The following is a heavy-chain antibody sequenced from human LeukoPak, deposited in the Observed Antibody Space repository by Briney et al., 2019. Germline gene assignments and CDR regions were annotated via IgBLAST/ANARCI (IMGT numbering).Heavy chain of an antibody. J-gene: IGHJ4*02. V-gene: IGHV3-48*01. Sequence: GGSLRLSCAASGFTFSSYSMNWVRQAPGKGLEWVSYISSSSSTIYYADSVKGRFTISRDNAKNSLYLQMNSLRAEDTAVYYCASIVVVSDFDYWGQGTLVTVSS. D-gene: IGHD3-22*01. CDR2: ISSSSSTI. CDR1: GFTFSSYS. CDR3: ASIVVVSDFDY.